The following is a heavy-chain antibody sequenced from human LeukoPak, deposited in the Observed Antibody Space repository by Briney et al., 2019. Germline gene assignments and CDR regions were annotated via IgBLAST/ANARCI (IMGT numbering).Heavy chain of an antibody. CDR2: FDPEDGET. V-gene: IGHV1-24*01. J-gene: IGHJ4*02. Sequence: ASVKVSCKVSGYTLTELSMHWVRQAPGKGLEWRGGFDPEDGETIYAQKFQGRVTMTEDTSTDTAYMELSSLRSEDTAVYYCATSIMITFGGVIVPVSPLDHWGQGTLVTVSS. D-gene: IGHD3-16*02. CDR3: ATSIMITFGGVIVPVSPLDH. CDR1: GYTLTELS.